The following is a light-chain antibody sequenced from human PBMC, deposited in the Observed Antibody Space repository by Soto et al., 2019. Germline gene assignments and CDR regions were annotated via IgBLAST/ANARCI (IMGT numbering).Light chain of an antibody. V-gene: IGKV4-1*01. CDR2: WAS. CDR1: QRAFCSSNNKSF. J-gene: IGKJ1*01. CDR3: QQYYNTPRT. Sequence: TVMTQSPDSLAVSLGERATVNCKSSQRAFCSSNNKSFLAWYQQKPGQPPKLLIYWASTRESGVPDRFSGSGSGTDFTLTISRLQAEDVAVYYCQQYYNTPRTFGQGTKVDIK.